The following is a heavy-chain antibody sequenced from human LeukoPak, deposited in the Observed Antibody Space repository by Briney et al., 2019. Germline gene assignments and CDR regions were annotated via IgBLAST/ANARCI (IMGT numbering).Heavy chain of an antibody. CDR1: GYTLTELS. CDR3: ARGIAAAPLWLPLGY. V-gene: IGHV1-24*01. Sequence: ASVKVSCKVSGYTLTELSMHWVRQAPGKGLEWMGGFDPEEGERMYAQKFQGRVTVTEDTSTDTAYMELTSLRAEDTAVYYCARGIAAAPLWLPLGYWGQGTLVTVSS. J-gene: IGHJ4*02. CDR2: FDPEEGER. D-gene: IGHD6-13*01.